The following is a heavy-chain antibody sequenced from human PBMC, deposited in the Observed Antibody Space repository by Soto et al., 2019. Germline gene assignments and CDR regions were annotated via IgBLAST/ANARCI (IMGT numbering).Heavy chain of an antibody. J-gene: IGHJ6*02. D-gene: IGHD6-13*01. CDR3: ARDGGAAAAGESYYYYGMDV. CDR1: GGTLSSYA. CDR2: IIPIFGTA. V-gene: IGHV1-69*13. Sequence: SVKVSCKASGGTLSSYAISWVRQAPGQGLEWMGGIIPIFGTANYAQKFQGRVTITADESTSTAYMELSSLRSEDTAVYYCARDGGAAAAGESYYYYGMDVWGQGTTVTVSS.